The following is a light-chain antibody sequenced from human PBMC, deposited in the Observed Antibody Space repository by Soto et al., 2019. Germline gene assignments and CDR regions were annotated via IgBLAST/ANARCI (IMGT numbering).Light chain of an antibody. CDR1: QTISSS. Sequence: IQMTQSPSTLYASVGDRVTITCRASQTISSSLNWYQQKPGKAPKLLIYAASSLQSGVPSRFSGSGSGTDFTLTISSLQPEDFVTYYCQQSYSTPITFGQGTRLEIK. CDR2: AAS. J-gene: IGKJ5*01. CDR3: QQSYSTPIT. V-gene: IGKV1-39*01.